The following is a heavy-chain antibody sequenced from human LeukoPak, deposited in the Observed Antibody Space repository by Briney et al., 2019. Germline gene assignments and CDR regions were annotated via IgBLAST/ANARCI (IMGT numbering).Heavy chain of an antibody. CDR1: GGSISSSNYY. V-gene: IGHV4-39*01. J-gene: IGHJ4*02. CDR2: IYYSGST. CDR3: ARRKAYCSGSLCYADY. D-gene: IGHD2-15*01. Sequence: SETLSLTCTVSGGSISSSNYYWGWIRQPPGKGLEWIGSIYYSGSTYYNPSLKSRVTISVDTSKNQFSLKLSSVTAADTAVYYCARRKAYCSGSLCYADYWGQGSLVTVSS.